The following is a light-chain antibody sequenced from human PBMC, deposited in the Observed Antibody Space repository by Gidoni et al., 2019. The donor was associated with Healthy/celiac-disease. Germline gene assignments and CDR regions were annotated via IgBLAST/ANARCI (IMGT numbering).Light chain of an antibody. J-gene: IGLJ2*01. V-gene: IGLV10-54*04. Sequence: QAGLTQPPSVSKGLRQTATLTCTANSNNVSNQGAAWLQQHQGHPPKLLSYRNNNRPSGISERFSASRSGNTASLTITGLQPEDEADYYCSAWDSSLSAVVFGGGTKLTVL. CDR3: SAWDSSLSAVV. CDR1: SNNVSNQG. CDR2: RNN.